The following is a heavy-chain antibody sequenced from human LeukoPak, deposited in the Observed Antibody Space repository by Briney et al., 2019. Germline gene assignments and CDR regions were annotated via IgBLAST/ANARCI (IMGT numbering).Heavy chain of an antibody. D-gene: IGHD3-10*01. CDR2: ISGSSSYI. CDR1: GFTFSSYS. Sequence: GGSLRLSCAASGFTFSSYSMNWVRQAPGKGLEWVSSISGSSSYIYYADSVKGRFTISRDNSKNTLYLQMNSLRAEDTAVYYCAKDDVWFGELLHYYGMDVWGQGTTVTVSS. V-gene: IGHV3-21*04. CDR3: AKDDVWFGELLHYYGMDV. J-gene: IGHJ6*02.